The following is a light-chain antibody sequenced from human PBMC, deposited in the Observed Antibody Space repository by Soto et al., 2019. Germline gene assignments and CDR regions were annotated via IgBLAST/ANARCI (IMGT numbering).Light chain of an antibody. CDR3: SSYAGTHIV. V-gene: IGLV2-8*01. Sequence: QPVLTQPPSASGSPGQSVAISCTGTSSDVGAYDYVSWYQQHPGKAPKLLIYDVNKRPSGVPDRFSGSKSGNTASLTVSGLQAEDEADYYCSSYAGTHIVFGTGTKVTVL. CDR2: DVN. J-gene: IGLJ1*01. CDR1: SSDVGAYDY.